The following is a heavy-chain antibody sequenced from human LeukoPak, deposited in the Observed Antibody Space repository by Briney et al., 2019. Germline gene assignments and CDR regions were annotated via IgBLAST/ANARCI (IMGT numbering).Heavy chain of an antibody. J-gene: IGHJ3*02. CDR3: VRDLGGWSQLRAFDI. Sequence: GGSLRLSCAASGFTVSSNYMSWVRQAPGKGLEWVSVIYSGGSTYYADSVKGRFTNYRDNSKNTLYLQMNSLRAEETAVYYCVRDLGGWSQLRAFDIWGQGTVVTVSS. D-gene: IGHD1-1*01. V-gene: IGHV3-53*01. CDR1: GFTVSSNY. CDR2: IYSGGST.